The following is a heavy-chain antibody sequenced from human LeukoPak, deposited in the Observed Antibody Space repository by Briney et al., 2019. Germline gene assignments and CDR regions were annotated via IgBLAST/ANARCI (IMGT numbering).Heavy chain of an antibody. CDR1: GFTFSSYW. V-gene: IGHV3-23*01. CDR2: IGPSGTRT. J-gene: IGHJ4*02. Sequence: GGSLRLSCAASGFTFSSYWMSWVRQAPGKGLEWVSGIGPSGTRTYYADSVKGRFAISGDNSRNTVYLQMNSLRADDTAVYYCAKAGIAVAGTNYWGQGTLVTVSP. CDR3: AKAGIAVAGTNY. D-gene: IGHD6-19*01.